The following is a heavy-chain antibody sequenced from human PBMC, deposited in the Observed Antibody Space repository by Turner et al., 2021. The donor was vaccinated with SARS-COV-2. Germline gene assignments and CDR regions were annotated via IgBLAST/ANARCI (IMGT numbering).Heavy chain of an antibody. CDR2: ISISSSYI. D-gene: IGHD3-22*01. CDR3: ARWGPYYYDSSGYYPDAFDI. V-gene: IGHV3-21*01. J-gene: IGHJ3*02. CDR1: GFTFSRYS. Sequence: EVQLVESGGGLVKPGGSLRLSCAASGFTFSRYSMNWVRQAPGKGLEWVSSISISSSYIYYADSVKGRFTISRDNAKNSLYLQMNSLRAEDTAVYYCARWGPYYYDSSGYYPDAFDIWGQGTMVTVSS.